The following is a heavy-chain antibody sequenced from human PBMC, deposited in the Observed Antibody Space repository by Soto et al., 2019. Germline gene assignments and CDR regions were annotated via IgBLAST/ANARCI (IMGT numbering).Heavy chain of an antibody. CDR3: ARWFDY. CDR2: ISHSGST. J-gene: IGHJ4*02. CDR1: GGSINSGGYS. Sequence: TLSLTCAVSGGSINSGGYSWSWIRQPPGKGLEWIGYISHSGSTYYNPSLKSRVTISVDRSKNQFSLKLSSVTAADTAVYYCARWFDYWGQGTLVTVSS. V-gene: IGHV4-30-2*01.